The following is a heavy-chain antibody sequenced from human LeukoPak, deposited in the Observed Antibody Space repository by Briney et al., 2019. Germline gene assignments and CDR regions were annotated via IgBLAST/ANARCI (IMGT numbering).Heavy chain of an antibody. CDR2: INPSGGST. J-gene: IGHJ6*03. Sequence: ASVKVSCKASGYTFTSYYMHWVRQAPGQGLEWMGIINPSGGSTSYAQKFQGRVTMTRDTSTSTVYMELSSLRSEETAVYYCARDPSSGYYYYYYYMDVWGKGTTVTVSS. CDR1: GYTFTSYY. V-gene: IGHV1-46*01. D-gene: IGHD3-22*01. CDR3: ARDPSSGYYYYYYYMDV.